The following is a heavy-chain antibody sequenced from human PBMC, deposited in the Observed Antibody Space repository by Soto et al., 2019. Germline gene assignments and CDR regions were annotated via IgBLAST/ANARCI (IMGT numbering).Heavy chain of an antibody. D-gene: IGHD6-19*01. CDR2: ISGSGGST. V-gene: IGHV3-23*01. CDR1: GFTFSSYA. J-gene: IGHJ4*02. CDR3: AKVVGIAVAGDY. Sequence: EVQLLESGGGLVQPGGSLRLSCAASGFTFSSYAMSWVRQAPGKGLEWVSAISGSGGSTYYADSVKGRFTISRDNPKNTLYLQMNSLRAEDTAVYYCAKVVGIAVAGDYWGQGTLVTVSS.